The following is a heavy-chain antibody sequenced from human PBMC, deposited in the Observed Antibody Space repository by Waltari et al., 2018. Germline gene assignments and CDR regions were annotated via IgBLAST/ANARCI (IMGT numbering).Heavy chain of an antibody. V-gene: IGHV1-69*13. CDR3: AREKSTSGWYGMDV. CDR2: IIPIFGTA. J-gene: IGHJ6*02. CDR1: GGTFSSYA. Sequence: QVQLVQSWAEVKKPGSSVKVSCKASGGTFSSYAISLLRQAPGQGLEWMGGIIPIFGTANYAQKFQGRVTITADESTSTAYMELSSLRCEDTAVDYWAREKSTSGWYGMDVWGQGTTVTVSS. D-gene: IGHD2-2*01.